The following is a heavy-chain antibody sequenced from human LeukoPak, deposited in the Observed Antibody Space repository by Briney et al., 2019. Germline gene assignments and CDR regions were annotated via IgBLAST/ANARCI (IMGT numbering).Heavy chain of an antibody. D-gene: IGHD3-10*01. Sequence: ASVKVPCKASGYTFTGYYMHWVRQAPGQGLEWMGWINPNRGGTNYAQKFQGRVTMTRDTSIGTACMELSRLRSDDTAVYYCASVYYYGSGSDYWGQGTLVTVSS. CDR3: ASVYYYGSGSDY. CDR2: INPNRGGT. J-gene: IGHJ4*02. V-gene: IGHV1-2*02. CDR1: GYTFTGYY.